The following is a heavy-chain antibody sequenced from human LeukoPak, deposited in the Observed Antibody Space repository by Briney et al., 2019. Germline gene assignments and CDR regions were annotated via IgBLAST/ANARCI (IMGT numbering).Heavy chain of an antibody. Sequence: GESLQISCEGSGYSFTTYWIGWVRQMPGKGLEWMGIIYPGDSETKYSPSFQGQVTMSADKSISTAYLQWSSLKASDTAMYYCARGYYYASGSYNQESYYYYMDVWGKGTTVTISS. CDR3: ARGYYYASGSYNQESYYYYMDV. J-gene: IGHJ6*03. CDR2: IYPGDSET. D-gene: IGHD3-10*01. V-gene: IGHV5-51*01. CDR1: GYSFTTYW.